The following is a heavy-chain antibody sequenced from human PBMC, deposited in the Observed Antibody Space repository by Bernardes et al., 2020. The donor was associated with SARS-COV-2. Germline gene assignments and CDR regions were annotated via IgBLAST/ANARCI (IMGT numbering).Heavy chain of an antibody. CDR2: IYYSGST. V-gene: IGHV4-59*08. CDR1: GGSISSYY. D-gene: IGHD6-19*01. J-gene: IGHJ6*02. Sequence: SETLSLTCTVSGGSISSYYWSWIRQPPGKGLEWIGYIYYSGSTNYNPSLKSRVTISVDTSKNQFSLKLSSVTAADTAVYYCARHAPTGYSSGWYVPYYYYGMDVWGQGTTVTVSS. CDR3: ARHAPTGYSSGWYVPYYYYGMDV.